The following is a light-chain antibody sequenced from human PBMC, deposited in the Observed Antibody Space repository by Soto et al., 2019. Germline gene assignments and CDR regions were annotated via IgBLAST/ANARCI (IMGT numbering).Light chain of an antibody. Sequence: DIQLTQSPSSLSASVGDSVTITCRASQVIIKFLNWYQKKPGKAPKLLIFAASTLQTGVPSRFSGSGSGTDFTLTISGLQNEDFATYVCQQSYTTPLTFGGGTKVDIK. CDR3: QQSYTTPLT. V-gene: IGKV1-39*01. CDR2: AAS. CDR1: QVIIKF. J-gene: IGKJ4*01.